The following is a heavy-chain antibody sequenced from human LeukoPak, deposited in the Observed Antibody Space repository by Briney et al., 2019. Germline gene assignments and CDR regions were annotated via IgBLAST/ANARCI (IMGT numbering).Heavy chain of an antibody. CDR2: TYNSGNT. Sequence: SQTLSLTCSVSSGSISISGFYWNWIRQLPGKGLEWIGYTYNSGNTYYNPSFGSRVTISTDTSMNQFFLKSHSVTAADTAVYYCARSSGWRDAFDFWGRGTMVTVSS. CDR1: SGSISISGFY. J-gene: IGHJ3*01. D-gene: IGHD6-19*01. CDR3: ARSSGWRDAFDF. V-gene: IGHV4-31*03.